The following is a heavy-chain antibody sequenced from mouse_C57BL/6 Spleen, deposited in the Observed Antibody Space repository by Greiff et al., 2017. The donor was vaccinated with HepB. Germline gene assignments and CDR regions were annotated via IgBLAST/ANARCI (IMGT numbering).Heavy chain of an antibody. CDR3: ARGGGYDYSWCAY. D-gene: IGHD2-4*01. J-gene: IGHJ3*01. CDR2: INPNNGGT. V-gene: IGHV1-26*01. Sequence: EVQLQQSGPELVKPGASVKISCKASGYTFTDYYMNWVKQSHGKSLEWIGDINPNNGGTSYKQKFKGKATLTVDKSSSTAYMELRSLTSEDSAVYYCARGGGYDYSWCAYWGQGTLVTVSA. CDR1: GYTFTDYY.